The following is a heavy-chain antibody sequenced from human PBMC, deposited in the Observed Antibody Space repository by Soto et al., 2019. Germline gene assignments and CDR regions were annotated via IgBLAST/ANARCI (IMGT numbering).Heavy chain of an antibody. V-gene: IGHV4-34*01. CDR1: GGSFSGYY. D-gene: IGHD3-9*01. Sequence: PSETLSLTCAVYGGSFSGYYWSWIRQPPGKGLEWIGEINHSGSTNYNPSLKSRVTISVDTSKNQFSLKLSSVTAADTAVYYCARGGAYYNILTGPTRLPNYFDYWGQGTLVTVS. J-gene: IGHJ4*02. CDR2: INHSGST. CDR3: ARGGAYYNILTGPTRLPNYFDY.